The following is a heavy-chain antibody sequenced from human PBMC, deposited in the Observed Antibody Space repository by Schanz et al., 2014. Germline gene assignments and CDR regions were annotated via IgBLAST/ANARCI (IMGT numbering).Heavy chain of an antibody. J-gene: IGHJ5*02. Sequence: QVQLVESGGGVVQPGRSLRLSCAASGFTFSSYAMHWVRQAPGKGLEWVAVISYDGSNKYYADSVKGRFTISRDNSKNALYLQMNSLRADDTAVYYCAKGLYSGSHYGWFDPWGQGTLVTVSS. CDR1: GFTFSSYA. CDR2: ISYDGSNK. V-gene: IGHV3-30*04. CDR3: AKGLYSGSHYGWFDP. D-gene: IGHD1-26*01.